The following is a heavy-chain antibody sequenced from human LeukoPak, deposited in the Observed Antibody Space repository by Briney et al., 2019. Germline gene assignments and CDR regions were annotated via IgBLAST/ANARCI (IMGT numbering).Heavy chain of an antibody. Sequence: SETLSLTCTVSGGSISSHYWSWIRQPPGKGLEWIGYIYYSGSTNYNPSLKSRVTISVDTSKNQFSLKLSSVTAADTAVYYCARVMDTAMAGVDYWGQGTLVTVSS. CDR2: IYYSGST. D-gene: IGHD5-18*01. CDR3: ARVMDTAMAGVDY. J-gene: IGHJ4*02. V-gene: IGHV4-59*11. CDR1: GGSISSHY.